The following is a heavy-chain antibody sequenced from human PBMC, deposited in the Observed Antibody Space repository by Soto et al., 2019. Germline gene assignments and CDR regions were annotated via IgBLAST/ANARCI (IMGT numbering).Heavy chain of an antibody. CDR2: IRSKAYGGTT. D-gene: IGHD4-17*01. CDR1: GFTFGDYA. CDR3: ARSPLTSFDYGDYYYYGMDV. J-gene: IGHJ6*02. Sequence: GGSLRLSCTASGFTFGDYAMSWFRQAPGKGLEWVGFIRSKAYGGTTEYAASVKGRFTISRDDSKSIAYMELSSLRSEDTAVYYCARSPLTSFDYGDYYYYGMDVWGQGTTVTVSS. V-gene: IGHV3-49*03.